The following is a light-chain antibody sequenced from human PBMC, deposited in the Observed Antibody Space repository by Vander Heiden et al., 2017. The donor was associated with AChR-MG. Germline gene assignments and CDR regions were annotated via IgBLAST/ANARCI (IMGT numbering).Light chain of an antibody. V-gene: IGKV3-11*01. J-gene: IGKJ4*01. CDR2: YAS. Sequence: EIVLTQSPATLSWSPGERATLSRRASQSVISYLAWYQQKPGPAPRLLIYYASNRATGIPARFSGSASGTDFTLTISSLEPADFAVYYCQQRSNWFLTFGGGTKVEIK. CDR3: QQRSNWFLT. CDR1: QSVISY.